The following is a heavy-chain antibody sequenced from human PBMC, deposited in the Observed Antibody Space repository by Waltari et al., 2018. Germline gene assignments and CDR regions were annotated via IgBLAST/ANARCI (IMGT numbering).Heavy chain of an antibody. CDR3: ARDSIYSSTWLPDDY. V-gene: IGHV3-30*04. CDR2: VTSDGTKK. Sequence: QVQLVESGGGVVQPGRSLRLSCSAFRFTFNTYARHWVRPAPGKGLGWVAFVTSDGTKKNYADSVKGRFTISRENSKATLYLQMDSLRPEDTAVYYCARDSIYSSTWLPDDYWGQGTLVTVSS. D-gene: IGHD6-13*01. J-gene: IGHJ4*02. CDR1: RFTFNTYA.